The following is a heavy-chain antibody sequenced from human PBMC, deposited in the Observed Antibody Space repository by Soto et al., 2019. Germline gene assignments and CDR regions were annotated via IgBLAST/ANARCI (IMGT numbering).Heavy chain of an antibody. CDR1: GFTFSSYE. CDR3: AREGYIGYAPVYYYYYMDV. V-gene: IGHV3-48*03. D-gene: IGHD5-12*01. J-gene: IGHJ6*03. Sequence: GGSLRLSCAASGFTFSSYEMNWVRQAPGKGLEWVSYISSSGSTIYYADSVKGRFTISRDNAKNSLYLQMNSLRAEDTAVYYCAREGYIGYAPVYYYYYMDVWGKGTTVTVSS. CDR2: ISSSGSTI.